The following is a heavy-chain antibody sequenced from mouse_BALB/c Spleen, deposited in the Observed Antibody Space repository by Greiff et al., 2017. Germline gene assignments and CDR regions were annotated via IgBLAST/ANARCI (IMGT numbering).Heavy chain of an antibody. V-gene: IGHV3-2*02. CDR2: ISYSGST. CDR3: ARPNYDYEAWFAY. CDR1: GYSITSDYA. D-gene: IGHD2-4*01. J-gene: IGHJ3*01. Sequence: EVMLVESGPGLVKPSQSLSLTCTVTGYSITSDYAWNWIRQFPGNKLEWMGYISYSGSTSYNPSLKSRISITRDTSKNQFFLQLNSVTTEDTATYYCARPNYDYEAWFAYWGQGTLVTVSA.